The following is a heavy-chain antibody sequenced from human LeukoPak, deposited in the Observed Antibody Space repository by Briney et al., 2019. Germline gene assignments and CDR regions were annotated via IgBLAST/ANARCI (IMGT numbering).Heavy chain of an antibody. CDR1: GFSFSSYA. J-gene: IGHJ5*02. V-gene: IGHV3-23*01. D-gene: IGHD2-21*02. CDR2: ISGSGASS. CDR3: AKDRLSTPIAPRFDP. Sequence: PGGPLRLSCAASGFSFSSYAMSWVRQAPGKGLEWVSVISGSGASSSYADSVQGRFTISRDNSKNTLYLQMNSLRAEDTALYYCAKDRLSTPIAPRFDPWGQGTQVTVSS.